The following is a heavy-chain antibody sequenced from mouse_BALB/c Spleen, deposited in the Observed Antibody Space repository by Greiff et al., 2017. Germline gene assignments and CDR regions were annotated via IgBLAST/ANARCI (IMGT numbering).Heavy chain of an antibody. J-gene: IGHJ4*01. D-gene: IGHD4-1*01. CDR3: ARILTGTGDAMDY. CDR1: GFTFSSFG. Sequence: EVHLVESGGGLVQPGGSRKLSCAASGFTFSSFGMHWVRQAPEKGLEWVAYISSGSSTIYYADTVKGRFTISRDNPKNTLFLQMTSLRSEDTAMYYCARILTGTGDAMDYWGQGTSVTVSS. V-gene: IGHV5-17*02. CDR2: ISSGSSTI.